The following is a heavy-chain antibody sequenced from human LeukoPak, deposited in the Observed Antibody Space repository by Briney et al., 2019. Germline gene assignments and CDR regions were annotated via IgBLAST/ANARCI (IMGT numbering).Heavy chain of an antibody. J-gene: IGHJ4*02. CDR1: GGSISSYY. CDR3: ARLPGDFDY. CDR2: IYYSGST. V-gene: IGHV4-59*08. D-gene: IGHD3-10*01. Sequence: SETLSLTCTVSGGSISSYYWSWIRQPPGKGLEWIGYIYYSGSTNYNPSLKSRVTLSVDTSKNQFSLKLSSVTAADTAVYYCARLPGDFDYWGQGTLVTVSS.